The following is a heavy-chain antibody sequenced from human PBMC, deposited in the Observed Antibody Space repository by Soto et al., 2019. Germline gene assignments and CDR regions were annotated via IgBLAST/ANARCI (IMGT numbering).Heavy chain of an antibody. J-gene: IGHJ4*01. CDR2: VSSNSSTI. V-gene: IGHV3-48*01. Sequence: PGGYLRLSCAASGFTFSSYSMNWVHQAPGKGLEWVSCVSSNSSTIFYADSVKGRFTISRDNTKNTLYLQMNSLRAEDTAVYYCATVDCSGGTYYQAFWGQGTLVTVSS. D-gene: IGHD2-15*01. CDR1: GFTFSSYS. CDR3: ATVDCSGGTYYQAF.